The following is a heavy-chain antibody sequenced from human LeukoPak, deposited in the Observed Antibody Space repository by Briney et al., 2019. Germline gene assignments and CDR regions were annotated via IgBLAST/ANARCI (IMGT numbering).Heavy chain of an antibody. CDR3: ARAGYYDSSGYWDDAFDI. CDR1: GFTFSSYG. D-gene: IGHD3-22*01. J-gene: IGHJ3*02. V-gene: IGHV3-33*01. Sequence: GGSLRLSCAASGFTFSSYGMHWVRQAPGKGLEWVAVIWYDGSNKYYADPVKGRFTISRDNSKNTLYLQMNSLRAEDTAVYYCARAGYYDSSGYWDDAFDIWGQGTMVTVSS. CDR2: IWYDGSNK.